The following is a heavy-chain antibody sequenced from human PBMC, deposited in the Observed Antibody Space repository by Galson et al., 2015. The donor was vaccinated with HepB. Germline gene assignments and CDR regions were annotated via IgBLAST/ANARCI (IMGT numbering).Heavy chain of an antibody. CDR3: ARDTYSGYEVFDY. J-gene: IGHJ4*02. CDR1: GFTFSSYS. D-gene: IGHD5-12*01. V-gene: IGHV3-21*01. CDR2: ISSSSSYI. Sequence: SLRLSCAASGFTFSSYSMNWVRQAPGKGLEWVSSISSSSSYIYYADSVQGRFTISRDNAKNSLYLQMNSLRAEDTAVYYCARDTYSGYEVFDYWGQGTLVTVSS.